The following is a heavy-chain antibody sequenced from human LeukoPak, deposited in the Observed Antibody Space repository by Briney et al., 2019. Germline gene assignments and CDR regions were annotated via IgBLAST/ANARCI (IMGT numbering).Heavy chain of an antibody. V-gene: IGHV4-59*08. CDR1: GGSISSYY. CDR2: IYYSGST. J-gene: IGHJ6*02. D-gene: IGHD6-19*01. CDR3: ARHETIAVAGSYYYYGMDV. Sequence: SETLSLTCTVSGGSISSYYWSWIRQPPGKGLEWIGYIYYSGSTNYNPSLKSRVTISVDTSKNQFSLKLSSVTAADTAVYYCARHETIAVAGSYYYYGMDVWGQGTTVTVSS.